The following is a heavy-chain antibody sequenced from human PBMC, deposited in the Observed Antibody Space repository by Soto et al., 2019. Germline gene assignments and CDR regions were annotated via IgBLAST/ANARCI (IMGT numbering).Heavy chain of an antibody. CDR1: GYSFAAYY. Sequence: QVHLEQSGAEGKKAGASVKISCKASGYSFAAYYINWVRQVSGQGLEWMGWINPNTGVTDYAQKYQGTVNLTRDTSIKTAYLELTSLRSDDTAVYYCAKIYTWNEWQGGSDYWGQGTLLTVSS. CDR2: INPNTGVT. J-gene: IGHJ4*02. V-gene: IGHV1-2*02. D-gene: IGHD3-3*01. CDR3: AKIYTWNEWQGGSDY.